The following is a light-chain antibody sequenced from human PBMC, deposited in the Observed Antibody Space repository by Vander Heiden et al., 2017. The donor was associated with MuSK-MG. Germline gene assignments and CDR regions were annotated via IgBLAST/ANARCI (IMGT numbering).Light chain of an antibody. CDR2: AAS. J-gene: IGKJ2*01. Sequence: KMTQPPSSLSASVGDRVTMTCQASQDITNYLNWYQQKPGKAPKLLIYAASNLETGVPSRFSGNGSGTDFTFTISSLQPEDIATYYCQQYDNTPYTFGQGTKLEIK. CDR3: QQYDNTPYT. V-gene: IGKV1-33*01. CDR1: QDITNY.